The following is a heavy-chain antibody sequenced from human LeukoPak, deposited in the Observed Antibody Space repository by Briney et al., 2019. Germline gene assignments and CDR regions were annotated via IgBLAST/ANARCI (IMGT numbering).Heavy chain of an antibody. CDR1: GFTFSDYS. CDR2: IGSSSTYI. Sequence: GGSLRLSCAASGFTFSDYSMNWVRQAPGKGLEWVSSIGSSSTYIYYADSVKGRFTISRDDARNSLFLQMNRLRAEDTAVYYCARDTTPLYYDILTGYFLDYWGQGTLVTVSS. D-gene: IGHD3-9*01. CDR3: ARDTTPLYYDILTGYFLDY. V-gene: IGHV3-21*01. J-gene: IGHJ4*02.